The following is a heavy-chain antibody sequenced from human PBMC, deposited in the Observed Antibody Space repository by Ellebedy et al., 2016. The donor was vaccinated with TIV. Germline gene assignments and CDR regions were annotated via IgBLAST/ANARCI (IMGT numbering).Heavy chain of an antibody. Sequence: ASVKVSXXVSGYTFTGYFIHWVRQAPGQGLEWMGRINPNSGGTNYAQKFQGRVTMTRDTSISTAYMELSRLRSDDTAVYYCATYDSSGWWFDPWGQGTLVTVSS. J-gene: IGHJ5*02. CDR2: INPNSGGT. V-gene: IGHV1-2*06. CDR1: GYTFTGYF. D-gene: IGHD3-22*01. CDR3: ATYDSSGWWFDP.